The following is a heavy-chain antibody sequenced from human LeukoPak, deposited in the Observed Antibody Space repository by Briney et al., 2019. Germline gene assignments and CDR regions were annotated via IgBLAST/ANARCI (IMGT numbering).Heavy chain of an antibody. V-gene: IGHV4-31*03. Sequence: SETLSLTCTVSGGSISSGGYYWSWIRQHPGKGLEWIGYIYYSGSTYYNPSLKSRVTISVDTSKNQFSLKLSSVTAADTAVYYCARAPAMGSYYNIDYWGQGTLVTVSS. CDR2: IYYSGST. CDR1: GGSISSGGYY. J-gene: IGHJ4*02. CDR3: ARAPAMGSYYNIDY. D-gene: IGHD3-10*01.